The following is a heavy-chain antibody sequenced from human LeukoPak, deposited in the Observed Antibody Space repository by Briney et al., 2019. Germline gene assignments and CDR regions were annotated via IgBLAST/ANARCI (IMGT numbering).Heavy chain of an antibody. D-gene: IGHD3-3*01. Sequence: GGSLRLSCAASGFTFSSYSMNWVRQAPGKGLEWVPSISSSSSYIYYADSVKGRFTISRDNAKNSLYLQMNSLRAEDTAVYYCARALDYDFWSGARGSSAFDIWGQGTMVTVSS. V-gene: IGHV3-21*01. CDR2: ISSSSSYI. J-gene: IGHJ3*02. CDR1: GFTFSSYS. CDR3: ARALDYDFWSGARGSSAFDI.